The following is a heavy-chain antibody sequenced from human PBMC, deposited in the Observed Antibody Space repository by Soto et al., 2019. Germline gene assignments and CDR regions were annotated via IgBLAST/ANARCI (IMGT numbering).Heavy chain of an antibody. CDR3: ARDLWGDAYYYYGMDV. CDR1: GYTFTSYG. J-gene: IGHJ6*02. V-gene: IGHV1-18*04. D-gene: IGHD3-16*01. CDR2: ISAYNGNT. Sequence: ASVKVSCKSSGYTFTSYGISWVRQAPGQGLEWMGWISAYNGNTNYAQKLQDRVTMTTDTSTSTAYMELRSLRSDDTAVYYCARDLWGDAYYYYGMDVWGQGTTVTVSS.